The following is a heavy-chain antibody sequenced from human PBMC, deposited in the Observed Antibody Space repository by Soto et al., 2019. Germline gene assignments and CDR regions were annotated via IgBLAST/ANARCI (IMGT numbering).Heavy chain of an antibody. CDR2: ISDSGSSI. J-gene: IGHJ1*01. CDR3: ARESQWLAPAEYFQH. D-gene: IGHD6-19*01. V-gene: IGHV3-48*03. CDR1: KFTFSSYE. Sequence: EVQLVESGGGLVQPGGSLRLSCGASKFTFSSYEMSWVRQAPGKGLEWVSYISDSGSSIYYADSVKGRFSISRDNAKNSLYLQMNSLRAEDTAVYYCARESQWLAPAEYFQHWGQGTLVTVSS.